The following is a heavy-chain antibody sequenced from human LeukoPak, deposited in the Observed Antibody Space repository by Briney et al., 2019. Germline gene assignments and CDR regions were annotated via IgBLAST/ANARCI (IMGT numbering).Heavy chain of an antibody. CDR3: ARMDYGDYTSYYFDY. CDR1: GFSLSTRGMC. CDR2: IDWDDDK. Sequence: ESGPTLVNPTQTLTLTCTFSGFSLSTRGMCVSWIRQPPGKALEWLARIDWDDDKYYSTSLKTRLTISKDTSKNQVVLTMTNMDPVDTATYYCARMDYGDYTSYYFDYWGQGTLVTVSS. V-gene: IGHV2-70*11. J-gene: IGHJ4*02. D-gene: IGHD4-17*01.